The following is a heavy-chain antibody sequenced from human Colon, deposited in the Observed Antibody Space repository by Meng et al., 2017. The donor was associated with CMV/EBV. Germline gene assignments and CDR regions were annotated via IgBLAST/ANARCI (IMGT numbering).Heavy chain of an antibody. CDR3: ARIAYYDIVTGYPYFDY. Sequence: SISSGNYYWSWIRQPPGKGLEWIGHIYYSGSTYHKPYLKSRVTISVDTSTNHFSLKLTSVTAADTAVYYCARIAYYDIVTGYPYFDYWGQGTPVTVSS. CDR1: SISSGNYY. CDR2: IYYSGST. V-gene: IGHV4-30-4*01. J-gene: IGHJ4*02. D-gene: IGHD3-9*01.